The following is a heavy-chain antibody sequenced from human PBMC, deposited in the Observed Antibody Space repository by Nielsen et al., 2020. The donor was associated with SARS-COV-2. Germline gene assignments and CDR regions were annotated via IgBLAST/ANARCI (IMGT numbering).Heavy chain of an antibody. J-gene: IGHJ6*03. Sequence: GGSLRLSCTASGFALSAYGMDWVRQVPGRGLEWLAHIRMSDGATQHADSVRGRFTISRDNAKNSLYLQMNSLRDEDTAVYFCAKELEVCCHYMDVWGKGTTVTVSS. D-gene: IGHD5/OR15-5a*01. CDR1: GFALSAYG. V-gene: IGHV3-48*02. CDR3: AKELEVCCHYMDV. CDR2: IRMSDGAT.